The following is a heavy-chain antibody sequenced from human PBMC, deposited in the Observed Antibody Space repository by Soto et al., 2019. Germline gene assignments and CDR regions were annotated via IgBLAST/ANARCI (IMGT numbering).Heavy chain of an antibody. D-gene: IGHD4-17*01. Sequence: SETLSLTCAVYGGSFSGYYWSWIRQPPGKGLEWIGEINHSGSTNYNPSLKSRVTISVDTSKNQFSLKLSSVTAAYTAVYYCARTSMTTVTTYDYWGQGTLVTVSS. V-gene: IGHV4-34*01. CDR3: ARTSMTTVTTYDY. J-gene: IGHJ4*02. CDR1: GGSFSGYY. CDR2: INHSGST.